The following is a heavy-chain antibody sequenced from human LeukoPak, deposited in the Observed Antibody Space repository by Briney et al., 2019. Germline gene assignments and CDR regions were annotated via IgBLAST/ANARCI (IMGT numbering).Heavy chain of an antibody. J-gene: IGHJ4*02. CDR3: AGGIAVAAT. CDR2: IYYNGST. V-gene: IGHV4-59*01. CDR1: GGSISSYY. Sequence: SETLSLTCTVSGGSISSYYWSWIRQPPGKGLEWIGYIYYNGSTNYNPSLKSRVTISVDTSKSQFSLKLSSVTAADTAVYYCAGGIAVAATWGQGTLVTVSS. D-gene: IGHD6-19*01.